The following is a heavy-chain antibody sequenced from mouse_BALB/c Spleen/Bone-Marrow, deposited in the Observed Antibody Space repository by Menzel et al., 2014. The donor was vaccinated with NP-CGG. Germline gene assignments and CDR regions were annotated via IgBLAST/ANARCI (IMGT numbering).Heavy chain of an antibody. CDR2: FAPGSGNT. CDR1: GYTFTSYW. V-gene: IGHV1S41*01. D-gene: IGHD2-4*01. J-gene: IGHJ1*01. CDR3: ARARSTVITTWYFDV. Sequence: DLVKPGASVKLSCKASGYTFTSYWINWIKQRPGQGLEWIGRFAPGSGNTYYNEMFKGKATLTVDTSSSTAYIQLSSLSSEDSAVYFCARARSTVITTWYFDVCGEGTTVDVST.